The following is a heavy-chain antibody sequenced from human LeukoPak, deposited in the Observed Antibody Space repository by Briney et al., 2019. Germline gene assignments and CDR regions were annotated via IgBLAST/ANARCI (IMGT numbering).Heavy chain of an antibody. Sequence: ASVKVSCKASGYTFTDYYIHWVRQAPGQGLEWMGWINPESGGTNYAQKFQGRVTMTRDTSISTAYMELSRLRSDDTAVFYCARDFGYCTGGNCYSPPPYWGQGTLVTVSS. CDR3: ARDFGYCTGGNCYSPPPY. CDR1: GYTFTDYY. V-gene: IGHV1-2*02. D-gene: IGHD2-15*01. J-gene: IGHJ4*02. CDR2: INPESGGT.